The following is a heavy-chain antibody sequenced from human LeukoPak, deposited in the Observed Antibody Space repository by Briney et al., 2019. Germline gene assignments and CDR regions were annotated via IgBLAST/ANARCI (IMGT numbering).Heavy chain of an antibody. CDR1: GYTFTGYY. V-gene: IGHV1-2*02. Sequence: ASVKVSCKASGYTFTGYYMHWVRQAPGQGLEWMGWINPNSGGTNYAQKFQGRVTMTRDTSISTAYMELSRLRSDDTAVYYCGINSGYDYEYYFDYWGRGTLVTVSS. D-gene: IGHD5-12*01. CDR3: GINSGYDYEYYFDY. J-gene: IGHJ4*02. CDR2: INPNSGGT.